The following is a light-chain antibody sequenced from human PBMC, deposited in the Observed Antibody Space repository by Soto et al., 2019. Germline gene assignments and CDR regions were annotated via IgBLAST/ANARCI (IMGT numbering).Light chain of an antibody. CDR3: SSYGSSRVV. Sequence: QSALTQPASVSGSPGQSITISCTGTSSDVGAYNYVSWYQQNPGKAPKLMIYDVSKRPSGVSDRSSGSKSGNTASLTISGLQAEDEADYYCSSYGSSRVVFGGGTKLTVL. J-gene: IGLJ2*01. V-gene: IGLV2-14*01. CDR1: SSDVGAYNY. CDR2: DVS.